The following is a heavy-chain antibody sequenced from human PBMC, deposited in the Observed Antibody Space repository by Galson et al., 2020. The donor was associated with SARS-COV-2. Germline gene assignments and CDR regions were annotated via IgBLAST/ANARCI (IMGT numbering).Heavy chain of an antibody. CDR3: ARAVRGVIIKGFDWFDP. CDR1: GGSISSGGYY. J-gene: IGHJ5*02. Sequence: SETLSLTCTVSGGSISSGGYYWSWIRQHPGQGLEWIGYTYYSGSTYYNPSLKSRVTISVDTSKNQFSLKLSSVTAADTAVYYCARAVRGVIIKGFDWFDPWGQGTLVTVSS. CDR2: TYYSGST. V-gene: IGHV4-31*03. D-gene: IGHD3-10*01.